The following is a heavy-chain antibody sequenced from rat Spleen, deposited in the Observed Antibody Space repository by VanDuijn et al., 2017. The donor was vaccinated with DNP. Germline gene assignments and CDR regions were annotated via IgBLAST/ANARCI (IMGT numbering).Heavy chain of an antibody. Sequence: EVQLVESGGGLVQPGRSLKLSCAASGFTFSDYYMAWVRQAPTKGLEWVASISYDGGITYYRDSVKGRFTISRDDAKNTQYLQMDSLRSEDTATYYCARHEDYSSYIYGFAYWGQGTLVTVSS. CDR1: GFTFSDYY. CDR2: ISYDGGIT. V-gene: IGHV5S13*01. D-gene: IGHD1-2*01. J-gene: IGHJ3*01. CDR3: ARHEDYSSYIYGFAY.